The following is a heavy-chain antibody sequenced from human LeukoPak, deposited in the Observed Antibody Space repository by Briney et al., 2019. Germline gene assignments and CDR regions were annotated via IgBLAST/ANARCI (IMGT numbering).Heavy chain of an antibody. J-gene: IGHJ4*02. CDR1: GFTVSSNY. Sequence: GGSLRLSCAASGFTVSSNYMSWVRQAPGTGLEWVSVIYSGDSTYYADSVKGRFNISRDNSKNTLYLQMNSLRAEDTAVYYCARVYYSGSSYVGFDYWGQGTLVTVSS. D-gene: IGHD1-26*01. V-gene: IGHV3-53*01. CDR2: IYSGDST. CDR3: ARVYYSGSSYVGFDY.